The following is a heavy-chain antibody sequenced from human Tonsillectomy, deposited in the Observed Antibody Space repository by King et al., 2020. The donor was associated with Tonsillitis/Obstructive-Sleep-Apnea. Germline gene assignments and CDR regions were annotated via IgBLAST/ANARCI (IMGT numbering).Heavy chain of an antibody. V-gene: IGHV4-34*01. CDR3: APLSSIAARPTLVDAFDI. D-gene: IGHD6-6*01. CDR2: INHSGST. Sequence: VQLQQWGAGLLKPSETLSLTCAVYGGSFSGYYWSWIRQPPGKGLEWIGEINHSGSTNYNPSLKSRVTISVDTSKNQFSLKLSSVTAADTAVYYCAPLSSIAARPTLVDAFDIWGQGTMVTVSS. J-gene: IGHJ3*02. CDR1: GGSFSGYY.